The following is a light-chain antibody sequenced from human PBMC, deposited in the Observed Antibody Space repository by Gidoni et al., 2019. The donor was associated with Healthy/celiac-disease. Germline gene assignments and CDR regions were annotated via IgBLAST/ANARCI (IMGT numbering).Light chain of an antibody. J-gene: IGKJ2*01. V-gene: IGKV3-15*01. Sequence: IVMTHSPATLSVSPGERATLSCRASQSVSSNLAWYQQKPGQAPRLLIYGASTRATGLPARFSGSGSGKEFPLTISSLQAEDFAVYYCQQYNNWPRTFGQGTKLEIK. CDR1: QSVSSN. CDR2: GAS. CDR3: QQYNNWPRT.